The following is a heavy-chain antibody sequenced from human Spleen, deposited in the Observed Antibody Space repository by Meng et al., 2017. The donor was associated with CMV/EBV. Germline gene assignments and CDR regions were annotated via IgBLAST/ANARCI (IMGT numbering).Heavy chain of an antibody. CDR1: GYTFTGYY. CDR3: ARDQGSRLLNYGMDV. V-gene: IGHV1-2*02. CDR2: INPNSGGT. J-gene: IGHJ6*02. Sequence: ASVKVSCKASGYTFTGYYMHWVRQAPGQGLEWMGWINPNSGGTNYAQKFQGRVTMTRDTSISTAYMELSRLRSDDTAMYYCARDQGSRLLNYGMDVWGQGTTVTVSS.